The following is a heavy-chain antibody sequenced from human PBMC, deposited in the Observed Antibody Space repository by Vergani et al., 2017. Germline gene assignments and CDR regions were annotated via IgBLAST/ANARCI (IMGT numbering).Heavy chain of an antibody. D-gene: IGHD5-18*01. CDR1: GYSFTSYW. Sequence: EVQLVQSGAEVKKPGESLKISCKGSGYSFTSYWIGWVRQMPGKGLEWMGTIYPGDSDTRYSPSFQGQVTISADKSISTAYLQWSSLKASDTAMYYCARHPYTAMVSDAFDIWGQGTMVTVSS. CDR3: ARHPYTAMVSDAFDI. CDR2: IYPGDSDT. J-gene: IGHJ3*02. V-gene: IGHV5-51*01.